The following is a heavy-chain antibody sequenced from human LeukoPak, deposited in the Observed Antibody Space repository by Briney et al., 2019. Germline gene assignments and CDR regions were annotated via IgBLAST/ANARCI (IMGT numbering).Heavy chain of an antibody. D-gene: IGHD1-14*01. CDR1: GFAFGSNY. Sequence: GGSLRLSCVASGFAFGSNYMSWVRQAPGKGLEWVSLIYSGGAIRYADSVKGRFTISRDSSKNTLLLQMNDLTVEDTARYYCARRPGNWGQGILVNVSS. CDR2: IYSGGAI. J-gene: IGHJ4*02. V-gene: IGHV3-53*01. CDR3: ARRPGN.